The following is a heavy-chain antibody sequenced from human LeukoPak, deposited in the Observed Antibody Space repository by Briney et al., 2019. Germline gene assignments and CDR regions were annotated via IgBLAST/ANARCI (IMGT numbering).Heavy chain of an antibody. Sequence: SGTLSLTCAVSGGSISSSNWWSWVRQPPGKGLEWIGEIYHSGSTNYNPSLKSRVTMSVDTSKNQFSLKLSSVTAADTAVYYCARDRGSGVTTYYYYYMDVWGKGTTVTASS. V-gene: IGHV4-4*02. CDR3: ARDRGSGVTTYYYYYMDV. D-gene: IGHD4-11*01. J-gene: IGHJ6*03. CDR2: IYHSGST. CDR1: GGSISSSNW.